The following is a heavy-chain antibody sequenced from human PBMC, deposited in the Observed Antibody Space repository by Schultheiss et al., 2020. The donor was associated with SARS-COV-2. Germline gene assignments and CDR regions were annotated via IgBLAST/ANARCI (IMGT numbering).Heavy chain of an antibody. J-gene: IGHJ4*02. CDR1: GGSISSYY. V-gene: IGHV4-59*01. D-gene: IGHD6-6*01. Sequence: SETLSLTCTVSGGSISSYYWSWIRQPPGKGLEWIGSIYYSGSTNYNPSLKSRVTISVDTSKNQFSLNLSSVTAEDTAVYYCARGPSQYSSHFDYWGQGTLVTVSS. CDR3: ARGPSQYSSHFDY. CDR2: IYYSGST.